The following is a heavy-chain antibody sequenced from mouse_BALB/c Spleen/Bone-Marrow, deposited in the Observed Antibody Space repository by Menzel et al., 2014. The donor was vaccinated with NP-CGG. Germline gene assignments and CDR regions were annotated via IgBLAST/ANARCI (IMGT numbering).Heavy chain of an antibody. Sequence: EVKVEESGGGLVKPGGSLKLSCAASGFTFSSYTMSWVRQTPEKRLGWVATITSVGVYTYYPDSVKGRFTISRDNAKNTLYLQMSSLKSEDTAMYYCTRDLYDGYSYYAMDYWGQGTSVTVSS. CDR2: ITSVGVYT. CDR1: GFTFSSYT. CDR3: TRDLYDGYSYYAMDY. V-gene: IGHV5-6-4*01. J-gene: IGHJ4*01. D-gene: IGHD2-3*01.